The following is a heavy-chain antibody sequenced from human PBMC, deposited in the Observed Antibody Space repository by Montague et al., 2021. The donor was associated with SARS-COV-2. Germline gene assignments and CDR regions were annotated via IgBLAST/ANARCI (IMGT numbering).Heavy chain of an antibody. D-gene: IGHD6-13*01. CDR3: ARGRRYSSTWYGAFDP. V-gene: IGHV4-34*09. J-gene: IGHJ5*02. Sequence: NYNPSLKSRVSISVDTSKNQFSLKLSSVTAADTAVYYCARGRRYSSTWYGAFDPWGQGMQVTVSS.